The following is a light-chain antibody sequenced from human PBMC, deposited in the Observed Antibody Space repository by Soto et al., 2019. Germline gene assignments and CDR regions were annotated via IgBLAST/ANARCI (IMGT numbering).Light chain of an antibody. CDR2: GNI. J-gene: IGLJ3*02. V-gene: IGLV1-40*01. CDR1: YSNIGAGYD. Sequence: QSVLTQSPSVSGAPGQRVNISCTGSYSNIGAGYDVNWYQDVPGTDPKLLIYGNINRPSGVPDRFSGSKSSTSASLAITGLQADDEAVYYCQSDDSGLTGWVFGGGTKVTVL. CDR3: QSDDSGLTGWV.